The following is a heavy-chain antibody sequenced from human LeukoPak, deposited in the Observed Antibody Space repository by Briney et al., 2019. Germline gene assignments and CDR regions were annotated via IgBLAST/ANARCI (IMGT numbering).Heavy chain of an antibody. CDR3: AKALDVRANGPYVH. D-gene: IGHD1-26*01. Sequence: GGSLRLSCAASGFTFSSYAMSWVRQAPGKGLEWDSAISGSGGSTYYADSVKGRFTISRDNSKSTLYLQMNSLRAEDTAVYYCAKALDVRANGPYVHWGQGTLVTVSS. CDR1: GFTFSSYA. J-gene: IGHJ4*02. CDR2: ISGSGGST. V-gene: IGHV3-23*01.